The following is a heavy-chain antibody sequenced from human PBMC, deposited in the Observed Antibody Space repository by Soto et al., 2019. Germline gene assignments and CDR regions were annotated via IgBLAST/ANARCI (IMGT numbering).Heavy chain of an antibody. D-gene: IGHD3-3*01. J-gene: IGHJ6*03. CDR2: INHSGST. CDR1: GGSFSGYY. Sequence: SETLSLTCAVDGGSFSGYYWSWIRQPPGKGLEWIGEINHSGSTNYNPSLKSRVTISVDTSKNQFSLKLSSLTAADTAVYYCARGETIFGVVTHMDVWGKGTTVTVSS. V-gene: IGHV4-34*01. CDR3: ARGETIFGVVTHMDV.